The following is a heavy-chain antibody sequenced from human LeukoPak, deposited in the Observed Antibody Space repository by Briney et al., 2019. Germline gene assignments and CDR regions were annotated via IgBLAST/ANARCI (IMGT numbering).Heavy chain of an antibody. Sequence: GGSLRLSCAASGFTFDDYAMQWVRQAPGKGLEWVSGISWNSGSIGYADSVKGRFTISRDNAKNSLYLQMNSLRAEDTALYYCEKDNEYGSSTGCYGVRGYPFDAFAIWGQGTMVTVSS. CDR3: EKDNEYGSSTGCYGVRGYPFDAFAI. D-gene: IGHD2-2*01. J-gene: IGHJ3*02. CDR1: GFTFDDYA. V-gene: IGHV3-9*01. CDR2: ISWNSGSI.